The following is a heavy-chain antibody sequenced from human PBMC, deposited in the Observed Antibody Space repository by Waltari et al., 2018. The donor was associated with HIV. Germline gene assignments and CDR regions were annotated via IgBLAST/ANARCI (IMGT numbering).Heavy chain of an antibody. V-gene: IGHV3-7*01. Sequence: EVRLVESGGGLVQPGGSLRLSGAASGFPFRSPCMTWVRQAPGKGLEWVANIKEDGSEIHYVDSLKGRFTISRDNAKNSLYLQMNSLRAEDTAVYYCARRQQLTDWGQGTLVTVSS. CDR1: GFPFRSPC. J-gene: IGHJ4*02. D-gene: IGHD6-13*01. CDR3: ARRQQLTD. CDR2: IKEDGSEI.